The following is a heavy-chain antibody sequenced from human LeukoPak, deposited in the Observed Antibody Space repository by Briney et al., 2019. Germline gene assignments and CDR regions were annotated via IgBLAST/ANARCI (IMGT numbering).Heavy chain of an antibody. CDR3: AKDIEPEMATMAFDY. CDR2: ISGDGTTT. CDR1: GFTFYDYA. J-gene: IGHJ4*02. D-gene: IGHD5-24*01. Sequence: PGGSLRLSCAASGFTFYDYAMHWVRQAPGKGLEWVSLISGDGTTTYYGDSVKGRFTISRDNSKNSLYLQMNSLRTEDTALYYCAKDIEPEMATMAFDYWGQGTLVTVSS. V-gene: IGHV3-43*02.